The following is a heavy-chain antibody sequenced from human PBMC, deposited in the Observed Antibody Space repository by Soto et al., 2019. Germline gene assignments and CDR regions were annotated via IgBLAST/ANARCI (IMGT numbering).Heavy chain of an antibody. D-gene: IGHD5-18*01. J-gene: IGHJ4*02. CDR1: GYRFPSFG. Sequence: QVQLVQSGPEVKKPGASVKVSCEVSGYRFPSFGINWVRQAPGQGLEWVGWVNPDNHNTNSPQNLQHRVSLTTDTSTNTACLELRDLTSDDTAVYYCARVRFGYAFDYWGQGTLVTVSS. CDR2: VNPDNHNT. CDR3: ARVRFGYAFDY. V-gene: IGHV1-18*01.